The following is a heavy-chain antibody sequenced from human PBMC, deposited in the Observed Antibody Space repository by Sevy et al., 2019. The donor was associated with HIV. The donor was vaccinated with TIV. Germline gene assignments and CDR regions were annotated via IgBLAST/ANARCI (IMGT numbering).Heavy chain of an antibody. Sequence: ASVKVSCKASGGTFSSYAISWVRQAPGQGLEWMGGIIPIFGTANYAQKFQGRVTITADESTSTAYMELSSLRSEDTAVYYCARPQSGGSYYCYYGMDVWGQGTTVTVSS. CDR2: IIPIFGTA. CDR1: GGTFSSYA. J-gene: IGHJ6*02. V-gene: IGHV1-69*13. CDR3: ARPQSGGSYYCYYGMDV. D-gene: IGHD1-26*01.